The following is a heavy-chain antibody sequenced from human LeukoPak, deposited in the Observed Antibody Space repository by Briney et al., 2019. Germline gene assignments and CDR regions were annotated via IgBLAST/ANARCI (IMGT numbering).Heavy chain of an antibody. D-gene: IGHD6-19*01. J-gene: IGHJ5*02. CDR1: VGTFSSYT. Sequence: AVNVSFKCSVGTFSSYTISWVRQAPGQGVEWMGRIIPILGIANYAQKFQGRVTITADKSTSTAYMELSSLRSEDTAVYYCARSSGWSLNWFDPWGQGTLVTVSS. CDR2: IIPILGIA. V-gene: IGHV1-69*02. CDR3: ARSSGWSLNWFDP.